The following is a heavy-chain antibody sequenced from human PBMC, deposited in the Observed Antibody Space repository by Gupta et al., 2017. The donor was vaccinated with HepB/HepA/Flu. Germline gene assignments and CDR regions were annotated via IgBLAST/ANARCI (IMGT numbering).Heavy chain of an antibody. CDR3: AKTGAHYDFWSGHPLDV. Sequence: QVQLVESGGGVVQPGRSLRLSCAASGFTFSSYGMHWVRQAPGKGLEWVAVISYDGSNKYYADSVKGRFTISRDNSKNTLYLQMNSLRAEDTAVYYCAKTGAHYDFWSGHPLDVWGQGTTVTVSS. CDR2: ISYDGSNK. D-gene: IGHD3-3*01. CDR1: GFTFSSYG. J-gene: IGHJ6*02. V-gene: IGHV3-30*18.